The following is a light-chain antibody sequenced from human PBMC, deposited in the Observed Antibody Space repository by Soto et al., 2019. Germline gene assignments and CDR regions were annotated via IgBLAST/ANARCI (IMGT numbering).Light chain of an antibody. CDR2: GAS. V-gene: IGKV3-20*01. CDR3: QQYGSSPPYT. Sequence: IVLTQSPDTLSLSPGERATLSCRASQSVSSAWLAWYQQRPGQAPRLLIYGASSRATGTPDRFSGSGSGTDFTLTISRLEPEDFAVYYCQQYGSSPPYTFGQGTKLEI. J-gene: IGKJ2*01. CDR1: QSVSSAW.